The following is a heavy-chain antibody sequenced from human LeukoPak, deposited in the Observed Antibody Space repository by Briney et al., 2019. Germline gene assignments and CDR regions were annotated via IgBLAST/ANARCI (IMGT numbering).Heavy chain of an antibody. CDR2: IWYDGSNK. D-gene: IGHD3-10*01. CDR1: GFTFSSYG. CDR3: AKHYGSGSSYYYMDV. V-gene: IGHV3-33*06. J-gene: IGHJ6*03. Sequence: PGGSLRLSCAASGFTFSSYGMHWVRQAPGKGLEWVAVIWYDGSNKYYADSVKGRFTISRDNSKSTLYLQMNSLRAEDTAVYYCAKHYGSGSSYYYMDVWGKGTTVTVSS.